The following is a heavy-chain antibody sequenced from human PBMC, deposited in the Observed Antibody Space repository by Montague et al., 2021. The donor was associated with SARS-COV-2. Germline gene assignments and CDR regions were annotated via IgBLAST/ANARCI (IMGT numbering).Heavy chain of an antibody. D-gene: IGHD6-13*01. V-gene: IGHV4-59*01. Sequence: SETLSLTCTVSGGSISSYYWSWIRQPPGKGLEWIGYIYYSGSTNYNPSLKSRVTISVDTSKNQFSLKLSSVTAADTAVYYCARDCEYWAQLLVPPRLYYYYYGMDVWGQGTTVTVSS. J-gene: IGHJ6*02. CDR1: GGSISSYY. CDR3: ARDCEYWAQLLVPPRLYYYYYGMDV. CDR2: IYYSGST.